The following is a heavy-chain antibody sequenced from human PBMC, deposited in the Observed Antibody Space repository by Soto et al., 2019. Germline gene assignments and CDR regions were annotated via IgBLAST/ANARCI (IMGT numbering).Heavy chain of an antibody. Sequence: SVTLSLTCTVSGGSISSYYWSWIRQPAGKGLEWIGRIYTSGSTNYNPSLKSRVTMSVDTSKNQFSLKLSSVTAADTAVYYCARAGYDFWSGPITYYYGMDVWGQGTTVTVSS. D-gene: IGHD3-3*01. CDR1: GGSISSYY. CDR3: ARAGYDFWSGPITYYYGMDV. CDR2: IYTSGST. V-gene: IGHV4-4*07. J-gene: IGHJ6*02.